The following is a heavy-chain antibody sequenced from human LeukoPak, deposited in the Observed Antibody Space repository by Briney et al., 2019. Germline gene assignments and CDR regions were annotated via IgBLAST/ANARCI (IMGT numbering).Heavy chain of an antibody. D-gene: IGHD4-4*01. V-gene: IGHV3-9*01. CDR3: AKALTVTTFRYYYYYGMDV. Sequence: LRLSCAASGFTFDDYAMHWVRQAPGKGLEWVSGISWNSGSIGYADSVKGRFTISRDNAKNSLYLQMNSLRAEDTALYYCAKALTVTTFRYYYYYGMDVWGQGTTVTVSS. J-gene: IGHJ6*02. CDR1: GFTFDDYA. CDR2: ISWNSGSI.